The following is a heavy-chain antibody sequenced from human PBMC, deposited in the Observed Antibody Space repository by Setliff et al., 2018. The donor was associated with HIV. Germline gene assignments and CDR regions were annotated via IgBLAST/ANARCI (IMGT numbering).Heavy chain of an antibody. Sequence: SETLSLTCTVSGGSISSGGYYWSWIRQHPGKGLEWIGYIYHSGITYYNPSLKSRVTISLDTSKNQFSLKLSSVTAADTAVYYCARGIAAAEGYFDYWGQGTLVTVSS. CDR3: ARGIAAAEGYFDY. D-gene: IGHD6-13*01. V-gene: IGHV4-31*03. J-gene: IGHJ4*02. CDR2: IYHSGIT. CDR1: GGSISSGGYY.